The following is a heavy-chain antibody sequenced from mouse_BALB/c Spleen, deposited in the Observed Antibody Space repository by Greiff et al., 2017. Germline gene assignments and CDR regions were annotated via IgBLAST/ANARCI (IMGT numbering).Heavy chain of an antibody. CDR1: GFTFSSYA. CDR2: ISSGGST. Sequence: EVMLVESGGGLVKPGGSLKLSCAASGFTFSSYAMSWVRQTPEKRLEWVASISSGGSTYYPDSVKGRFTISRDNARNILYLQMSSLRSEDTAMYYCARGGLLYWYFDVWGAGTTVTVSS. V-gene: IGHV5-6-5*01. J-gene: IGHJ1*01. D-gene: IGHD2-3*01. CDR3: ARGGLLYWYFDV.